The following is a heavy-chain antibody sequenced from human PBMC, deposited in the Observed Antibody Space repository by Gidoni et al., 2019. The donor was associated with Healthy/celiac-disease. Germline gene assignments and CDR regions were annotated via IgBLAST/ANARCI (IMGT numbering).Heavy chain of an antibody. D-gene: IGHD6-13*01. J-gene: IGHJ4*02. CDR3: ARDRGSSWYYFDY. V-gene: IGHV3-30-3*01. CDR2: ISYDGSNK. CDR1: GFPFSSYA. Sequence: QVQLVESGGGVVQPGRSLRLSCAASGFPFSSYAMHWVRQAPGKGLEWVAVISYDGSNKYYADSVKGRFTISRDNSKNTLYLQMNSLRAEDTAVYYCARDRGSSWYYFDYWGQGTLVTVSS.